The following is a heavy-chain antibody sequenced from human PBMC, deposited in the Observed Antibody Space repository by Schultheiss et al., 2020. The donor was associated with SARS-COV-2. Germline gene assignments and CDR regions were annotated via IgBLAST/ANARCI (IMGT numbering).Heavy chain of an antibody. V-gene: IGHV1-2*02. CDR2: INPNSGVT. CDR1: GYTFSVYY. D-gene: IGHD1-1*01. CDR3: AREVQPSTMKHYFDY. Sequence: ASVKVSCKASGYTFSVYYMYWVRQAPGQGLEWVGWINPNSGVTRYGQQFQGVVTITRDTSLSTAYMELRILTSDDTAVYYCAREVQPSTMKHYFDYWGQGTLVTVSS. J-gene: IGHJ4*02.